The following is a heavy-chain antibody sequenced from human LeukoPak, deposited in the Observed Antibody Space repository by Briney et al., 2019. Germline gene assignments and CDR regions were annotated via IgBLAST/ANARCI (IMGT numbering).Heavy chain of an antibody. CDR3: ARGRKQLVRESDFDY. J-gene: IGHJ4*02. CDR1: GGSFSGYF. Sequence: SGTLSLTCNVSGGSFSGYFWSWIRQPAGKGLEWIGRIYTSGSTNYNPSLKSRVTISVDTSKNQFSLKLSSVTAADTAVYYCARGRKQLVRESDFDYWGQGTLVTVSS. V-gene: IGHV4-4*07. D-gene: IGHD6-6*01. CDR2: IYTSGST.